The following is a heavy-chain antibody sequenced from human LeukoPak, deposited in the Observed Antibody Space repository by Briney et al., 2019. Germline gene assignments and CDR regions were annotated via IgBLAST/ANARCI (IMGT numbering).Heavy chain of an antibody. CDR2: IYTSGST. Sequence: SQTLSLTCTVSGGSISSGSYYWSWIRQPAGKGLEWIGRIYTSGSTNYNPPLQSRVTITVDTSKNQYSLKLSSVTAADTAVYYCARVAVREGWELMSGDAFDIWGQGTMVTVSS. CDR3: ARVAVREGWELMSGDAFDI. D-gene: IGHD1-26*01. CDR1: GGSISSGSYY. J-gene: IGHJ3*02. V-gene: IGHV4-61*02.